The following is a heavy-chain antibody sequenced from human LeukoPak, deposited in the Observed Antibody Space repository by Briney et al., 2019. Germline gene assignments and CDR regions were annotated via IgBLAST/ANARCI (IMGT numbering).Heavy chain of an antibody. CDR2: ITSGGISI. V-gene: IGHV3-48*02. CDR3: AREAYYGSGSLN. D-gene: IGHD3-10*01. J-gene: IGHJ4*02. CDR1: GFTFNTYN. Sequence: GGSLRLSWVVSGFTFNTYNMNWGRQAPRNGLELISYITSGGISIYYADSVEGRFTISRDNAKNSLYLQMNSLRDEDTAVYYCAREAYYGSGSLNWGEGTLVTVSS.